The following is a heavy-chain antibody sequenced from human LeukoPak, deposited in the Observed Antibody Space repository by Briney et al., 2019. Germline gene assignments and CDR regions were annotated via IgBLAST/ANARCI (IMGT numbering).Heavy chain of an antibody. CDR3: ARLSLWFGECIFDY. D-gene: IGHD3-10*01. V-gene: IGHV4-59*01. CDR2: IYYSGST. CDR1: GGSIGSYY. Sequence: SETLSLTCTVSGGSIGSYYWSWIRQPPGKGLEWIGYIYYSGSTNYNPSLKSRVTISVDTSKNQFSLKLSSVTAADTAVYYCARLSLWFGECIFDYWGQGTLVTVSS. J-gene: IGHJ4*02.